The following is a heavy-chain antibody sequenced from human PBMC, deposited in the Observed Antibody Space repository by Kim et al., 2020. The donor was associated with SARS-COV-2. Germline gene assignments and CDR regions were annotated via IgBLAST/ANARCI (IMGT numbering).Heavy chain of an antibody. CDR3: ARTYSGSYLYNWFDP. Sequence: GGSLRLSCAASGFTFDDYGMSWVRQAPGKGLEWVSGINWNGGSTGYADSVKGRFTISRDNAKNSLYLQMNSLRAEDTALYHCARTYSGSYLYNWFDPWGQGTLVTVSS. D-gene: IGHD1-26*01. CDR1: GFTFDDYG. V-gene: IGHV3-20*01. CDR2: INWNGGST. J-gene: IGHJ5*02.